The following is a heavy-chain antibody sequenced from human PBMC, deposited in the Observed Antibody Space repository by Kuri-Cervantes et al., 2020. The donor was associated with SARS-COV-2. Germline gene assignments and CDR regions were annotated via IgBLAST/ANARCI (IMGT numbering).Heavy chain of an antibody. Sequence: GESLKISCAASGFTFSSYWMSWVRQAPGKGLEWVANIKQDGSEKYYVDSVKGRFTISRDNAKNSLYLQMNSLRAEDTAVYYCARSNDSSGYYHWDYWGQGTLVTVSS. CDR1: GFTFSSYW. J-gene: IGHJ4*02. CDR2: IKQDGSEK. D-gene: IGHD3-22*01. V-gene: IGHV3-7*01. CDR3: ARSNDSSGYYHWDY.